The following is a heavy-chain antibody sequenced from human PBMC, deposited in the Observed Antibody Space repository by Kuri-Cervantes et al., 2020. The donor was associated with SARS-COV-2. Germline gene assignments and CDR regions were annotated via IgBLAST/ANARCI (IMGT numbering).Heavy chain of an antibody. V-gene: IGHV3-7*01. Sequence: GESLKIYCVASVFTFSSYWMSWVRPAPGKGLEWVANIKQDGSEKYYVDSVKGRFTISRYNDKNSLYLQMNSLRAEDTALYYCAREPYWGQGTLVTVSS. CDR3: AREPY. CDR1: VFTFSSYW. CDR2: IKQDGSEK. J-gene: IGHJ4*02.